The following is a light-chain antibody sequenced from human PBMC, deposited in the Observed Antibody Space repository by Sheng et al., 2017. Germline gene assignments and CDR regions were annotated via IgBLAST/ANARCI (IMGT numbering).Light chain of an antibody. CDR2: GAS. J-gene: IGKJ1*01. V-gene: IGKV3-15*01. CDR1: QSVSSN. Sequence: ETVMTQSPATLSVSPGDRATLSCRASQSVSSNLAWYQQKPGQPPRLLIYGASTRATGIPARFSGSGSGTEFTLTIMSLESEDFVVYYCQQRSSWPWTFGQGTKVEVK. CDR3: QQRSSWPWT.